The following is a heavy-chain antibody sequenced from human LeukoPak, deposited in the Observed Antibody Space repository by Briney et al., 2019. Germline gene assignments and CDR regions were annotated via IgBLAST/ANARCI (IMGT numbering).Heavy chain of an antibody. CDR1: GFTVSSNY. Sequence: GGSLRLSCAASGFTVSSNYMSWVRQAPGKGLEWVSAISGSGGSTYYADSVKGRFTISRDNSKNTLYLQMNSLRAEDTAVYYCASNRRWYYGMDVWGQGTTVTVSS. V-gene: IGHV3-23*01. D-gene: IGHD2/OR15-2a*01. CDR3: ASNRRWYYGMDV. CDR2: ISGSGGST. J-gene: IGHJ6*02.